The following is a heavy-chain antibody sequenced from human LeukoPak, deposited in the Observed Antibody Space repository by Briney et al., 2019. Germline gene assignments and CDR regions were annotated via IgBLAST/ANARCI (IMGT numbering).Heavy chain of an antibody. CDR3: ARLSVGGTDY. CDR1: GFTVSSNY. J-gene: IGHJ4*02. V-gene: IGHV3-66*04. Sequence: PGGSLRLSCAVSGFTVSSNYMNWVRQAPGKGLEWVSVISNGGATYYADSVKGRFIISRDNSKNTLYLQMNSLRADDTAVYYCARLSVGGTDYWGQGTLVTVSS. D-gene: IGHD1-26*01. CDR2: ISNGGAT.